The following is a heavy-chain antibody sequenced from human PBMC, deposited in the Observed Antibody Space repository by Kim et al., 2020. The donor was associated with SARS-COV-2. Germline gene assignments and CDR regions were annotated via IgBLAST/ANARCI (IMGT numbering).Heavy chain of an antibody. CDR1: GGSFSGYY. V-gene: IGHV4-34*01. J-gene: IGHJ4*02. CDR3: ARGRTCSSTSCYGGGNYYFDY. D-gene: IGHD2-2*01. Sequence: SETLSLTCAVYGGSFSGYYWNWIRQAPGKGLEWIGEINQSGSTNYNPSIKSRVTISVDPSKSQFSLILSSVTAADTAVYYCARGRTCSSTSCYGGGNYYFDYWGQGTPVTVSS. CDR2: INQSGST.